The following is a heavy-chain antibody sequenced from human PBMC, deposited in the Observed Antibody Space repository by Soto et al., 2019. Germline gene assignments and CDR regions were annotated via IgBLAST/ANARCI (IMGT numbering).Heavy chain of an antibody. V-gene: IGHV1-2*04. J-gene: IGHJ6*02. Sequence: ASVKVSCKASGYTFTGYYMHWVRQAPGQGLEWMGWINPNSGGTNYAQKFQGWVTINPDTSKNQFSLQLNSVTPEDTAVYYCARDSEYSSSSVYYYYGMDVWGQGTTVTVSS. CDR3: ARDSEYSSSSVYYYYGMDV. CDR2: INPNSGGT. CDR1: GYTFTGYY. D-gene: IGHD6-6*01.